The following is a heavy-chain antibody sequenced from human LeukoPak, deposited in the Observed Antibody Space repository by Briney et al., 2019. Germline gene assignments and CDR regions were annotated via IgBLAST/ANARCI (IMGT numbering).Heavy chain of an antibody. V-gene: IGHV5-51*01. D-gene: IGHD3-10*01. J-gene: IGHJ4*02. CDR2: IYPGDSDT. CDR3: ARSTMVRGVISLFDY. CDR1: GYSFTSYW. Sequence: RGESLKISCKGSGYSFTSYWIGWVRQMPGKGLEWMGIIYPGDSDTRYSPSFQGQVTISADKSISTAYLQWSSLKASDTAMYYCARSTMVRGVISLFDYWGQGTLVTVSS.